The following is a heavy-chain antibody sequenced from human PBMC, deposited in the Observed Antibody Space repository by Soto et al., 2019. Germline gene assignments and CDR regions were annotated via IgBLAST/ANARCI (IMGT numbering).Heavy chain of an antibody. CDR1: WRSLIKRGVG. CDR2: IYWDDDK. V-gene: IGHV2-5*02. Sequence: SVPTRVHHTEALRLTFALSWRSLIKRGVGVGWIRQPPGKALEWLALIYWDDDKRYSPSLKSRLTITKDTSKNQEVLTMTNMDPVDTATYYWADRSAPLSSFDYWCQGTLVTVSP. D-gene: IGHD1-26*01. J-gene: IGHJ4*02. CDR3: ADRSAPLSSFDY.